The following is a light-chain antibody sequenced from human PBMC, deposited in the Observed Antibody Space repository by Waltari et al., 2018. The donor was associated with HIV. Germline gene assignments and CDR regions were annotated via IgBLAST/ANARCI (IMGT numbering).Light chain of an antibody. CDR2: GAS. V-gene: IGKV1-12*01. CDR1: QDISSW. Sequence: DIQMTQSPSSVSASVGDRVTITCRASQDISSWLAWYQEKPGKAPNLLIYGASTLQSGVPSRFSGSGSGTDFTLTISSLQPEDFATYYCQQANSFLPLTFGGGTKVEIK. CDR3: QQANSFLPLT. J-gene: IGKJ4*01.